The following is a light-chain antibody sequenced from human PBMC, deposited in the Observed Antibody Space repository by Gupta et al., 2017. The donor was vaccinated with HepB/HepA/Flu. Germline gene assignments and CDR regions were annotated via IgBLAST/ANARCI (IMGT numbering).Light chain of an antibody. CDR1: QSVSSN. V-gene: IGKV3-15*01. CDR2: GAS. J-gene: IGKJ2*01. Sequence: EIVMTHSPATLSVSPGERATLSCRASQSVSSNLAWYQQKPGQAPRLLIYGASTRATGIPARFSGSGSGTEFTLTISSLQSEDFAVYYCQQDNNWHPYTFGQGTKLEIK. CDR3: QQDNNWHPYT.